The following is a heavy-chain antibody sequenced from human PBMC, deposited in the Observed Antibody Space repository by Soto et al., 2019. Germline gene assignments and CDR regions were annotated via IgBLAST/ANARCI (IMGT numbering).Heavy chain of an antibody. V-gene: IGHV1-8*01. D-gene: IGHD4-17*01. CDR1: GYTFTSYD. CDR2: MNPNSGNT. Sequence: QVQLVQSGAEVKKPGASVKVSCKASGYTFTSYDINWVRQATGQGLEWMGWMNPNSGNTGYAQKFQGRVTMTRNTSISTDYKELSSVRSEDTAGYYCASTLYGDNVDYWGQGTLVTVSS. J-gene: IGHJ4*02. CDR3: ASTLYGDNVDY.